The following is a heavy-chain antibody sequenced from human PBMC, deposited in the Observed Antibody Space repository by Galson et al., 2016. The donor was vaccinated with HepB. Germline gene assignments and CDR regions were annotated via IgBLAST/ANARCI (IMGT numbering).Heavy chain of an antibody. CDR1: GFIVSYNY. J-gene: IGHJ6*02. V-gene: IGHV3-53*01. CDR3: AKDGVIGRHYYYGMDV. D-gene: IGHD3-16*02. CDR2: IHNVGST. Sequence: SLRLSCAASGFIVSYNYMSWVRQAPGKGLEWVSVIHNVGSTYYIDSVKGRFTISRDNSNNTLTLQMNSLRAEDTAIYFCAKDGVIGRHYYYGMDVWGQGTMVTVSS.